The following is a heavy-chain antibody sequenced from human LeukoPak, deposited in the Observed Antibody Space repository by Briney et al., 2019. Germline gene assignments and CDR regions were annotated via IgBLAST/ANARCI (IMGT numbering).Heavy chain of an antibody. J-gene: IGHJ4*02. CDR3: ARDPSESTVTTY. V-gene: IGHV4-59*12. CDR1: GGSISSYY. Sequence: SETLSLTCTVSGGSISSYYWSWIRQPPGKGLEWIGYIYYSGSTNYNPSLKSRVTISVDTSKNQFSLKLSSVTAADTAVYYCARDPSESTVTTYGGQGTLVTVSS. D-gene: IGHD4-17*01. CDR2: IYYSGST.